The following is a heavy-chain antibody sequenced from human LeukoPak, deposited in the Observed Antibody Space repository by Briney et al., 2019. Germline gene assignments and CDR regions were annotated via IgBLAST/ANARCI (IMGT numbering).Heavy chain of an antibody. V-gene: IGHV3-33*01. CDR2: IWFDGSNE. CDR1: GFAFSQYG. Sequence: GGSLRLSCAASGFAFSQYGMNWVRQAPGKGLGWVAGIWFDGSNEYYPDSVKGRFTISRDNSKKTLYLQMNSLRAEDTAVYFCARFYQEQYGMDVWGQGTRSPSP. CDR3: ARFYQEQYGMDV. D-gene: IGHD2-2*01. J-gene: IGHJ6*02.